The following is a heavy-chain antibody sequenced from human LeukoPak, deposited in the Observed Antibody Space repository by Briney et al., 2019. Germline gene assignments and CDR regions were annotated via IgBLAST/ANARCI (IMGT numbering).Heavy chain of an antibody. CDR1: GYSFTSYW. CDR2: IYPGDSDT. J-gene: IGHJ4*02. D-gene: IGHD1-26*01. V-gene: IGHV5-51*01. CDR3: ARTLLETCIDY. Sequence: GESLKISCKGSGYSFTSYWIGWLRQMPGNGLEWMGIIYPGDSDTRYSPSFQGQVTISADKSISTAYLQWSSLKASDTAMYYCARTLLETCIDYWGQGTLVTVSS.